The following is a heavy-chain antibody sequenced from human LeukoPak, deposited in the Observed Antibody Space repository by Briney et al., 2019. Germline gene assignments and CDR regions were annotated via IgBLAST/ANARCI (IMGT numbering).Heavy chain of an antibody. CDR2: IYHSGST. Sequence: PSETLSLTCTVSGYSISSGYYWGWIRQPPGKGLEWIGSIYHSGSTYYNPSLKSRVTISVDTSKNQFSLKLSSVNAADTAVYYCARVMSGGRADWGQGTLVTVSS. V-gene: IGHV4-38-2*02. D-gene: IGHD6-19*01. J-gene: IGHJ4*02. CDR1: GYSISSGYY. CDR3: ARVMSGGRAD.